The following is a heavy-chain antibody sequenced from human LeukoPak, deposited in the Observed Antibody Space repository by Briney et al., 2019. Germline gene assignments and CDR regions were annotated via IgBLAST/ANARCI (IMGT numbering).Heavy chain of an antibody. Sequence: SETLSLTCTVSGGSLSGSYWSWIRQPAGKGLEWIGRIYTSGSTNYNPSLKSRVTMSVDTSKNQFSLKLSSVTAADTAVYYCARDSGSSQFDYWGQGTLVTVSS. D-gene: IGHD3-10*01. CDR2: IYTSGST. CDR1: GGSLSGSY. CDR3: ARDSGSSQFDY. V-gene: IGHV4-4*07. J-gene: IGHJ4*02.